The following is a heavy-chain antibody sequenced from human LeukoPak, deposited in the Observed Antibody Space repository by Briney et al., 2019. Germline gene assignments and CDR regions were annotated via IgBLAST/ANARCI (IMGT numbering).Heavy chain of an antibody. Sequence: SGPTLVKPTQTLTLTCTFSGFSLSTSGVGVGWIRQPPGKALEWLALIYWDDDKRYSPSLKSRLTITKDTSKNQVVLTMTNMDPVDTATYYCAHIEEYGPKKGFDYWGQGTLVTVSS. D-gene: IGHD2-2*01. V-gene: IGHV2-5*02. CDR3: AHIEEYGPKKGFDY. CDR2: IYWDDDK. CDR1: GFSLSTSGVG. J-gene: IGHJ4*02.